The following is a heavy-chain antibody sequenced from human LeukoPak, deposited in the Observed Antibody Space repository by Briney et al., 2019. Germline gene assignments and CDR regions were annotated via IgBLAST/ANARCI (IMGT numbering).Heavy chain of an antibody. Sequence: SETLSLTCSVSGASNSNQYWNWVRQPPGKGLKWIGYIYNSGSTNNNPSLKSRVTISVDTSKNQFSLKLSSVTSADTAVYYCAVGPNYYYFDYRGQGTLVTVSS. CDR3: AVGPNYYYFDY. V-gene: IGHV4-59*11. CDR2: IYNSGST. CDR1: GASNSNQY. D-gene: IGHD5-24*01. J-gene: IGHJ4*02.